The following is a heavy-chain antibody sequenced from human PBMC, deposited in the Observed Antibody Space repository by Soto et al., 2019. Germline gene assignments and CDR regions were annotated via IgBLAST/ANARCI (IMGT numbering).Heavy chain of an antibody. J-gene: IGHJ4*02. CDR2: IYSGGST. CDR1: GFTVSSNY. D-gene: IGHD4-17*01. V-gene: IGHV3-53*01. Sequence: EVQLVESGGGLIQPGGSLRLSCAASGFTVSSNYMSWVRQAPGKGLEWVSVIYSGGSTYYADSVKGRFTISRDNSKNTLYLQMNSLRAEDTAVYYCARVFPTVAEPFDYWGEGTLVTVSS. CDR3: ARVFPTVAEPFDY.